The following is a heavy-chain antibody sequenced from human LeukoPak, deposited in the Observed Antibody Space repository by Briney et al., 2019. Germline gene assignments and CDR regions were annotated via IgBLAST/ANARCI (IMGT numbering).Heavy chain of an antibody. D-gene: IGHD2-15*01. Sequence: SETLSLTCTVSGGSISSSSYYWGWIRQPPGKGLEWIGSIYYSGSTYYNPSLKSRVTISVDTSKNQFSLKLSSVTAADTAVYYCARGICSGGSCYYPAPYYFDYWGQGTLVTVSS. CDR2: IYYSGST. V-gene: IGHV4-39*07. J-gene: IGHJ4*02. CDR1: GGSISSSSYY. CDR3: ARGICSGGSCYYPAPYYFDY.